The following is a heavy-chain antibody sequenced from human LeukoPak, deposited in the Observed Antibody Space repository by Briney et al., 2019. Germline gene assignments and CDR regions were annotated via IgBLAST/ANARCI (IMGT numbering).Heavy chain of an antibody. Sequence: GGSLRLSCAASGFSFSNYGMTWVRQAPGKGLEWVANIKQDGSETHYVDSAKGRFTISRDNAKNSLFLQMNSLRAEDTAVYYCARGSTVGDWGQGTLVTVSS. J-gene: IGHJ4*02. CDR2: IKQDGSET. CDR3: ARGSTVGD. D-gene: IGHD1-1*01. CDR1: GFSFSNYG. V-gene: IGHV3-7*01.